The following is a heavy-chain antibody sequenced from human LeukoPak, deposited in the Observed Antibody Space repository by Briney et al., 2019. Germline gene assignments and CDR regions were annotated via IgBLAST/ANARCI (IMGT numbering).Heavy chain of an antibody. Sequence: SETLSLTCTVSGGSISSYYWSWIRQPPGKGLEWIGYIYYSGSTNYNPSLKSRVTISVDTSKNQFSLKLSSVTAADTAVYYCARDRGEGYSGPRHAFDIWGQGTMVTVSS. V-gene: IGHV4-59*01. J-gene: IGHJ3*02. D-gene: IGHD6-13*01. CDR1: GGSISSYY. CDR3: ARDRGEGYSGPRHAFDI. CDR2: IYYSGST.